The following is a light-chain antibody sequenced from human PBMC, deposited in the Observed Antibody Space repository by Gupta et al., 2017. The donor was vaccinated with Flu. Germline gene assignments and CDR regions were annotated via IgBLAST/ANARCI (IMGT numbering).Light chain of an antibody. J-gene: IGKJ1*01. Sequence: EIVMTQSPATLSVSPGERATLSCRASQSVSSNLAWYQQKRGQAPRLRIYGASTRATGIPARFSGSGSWTEFTLTISSLQSEDFAVYYCQQYNNWPPWTFGQGTKVEIK. V-gene: IGKV3-15*01. CDR1: QSVSSN. CDR2: GAS. CDR3: QQYNNWPPWT.